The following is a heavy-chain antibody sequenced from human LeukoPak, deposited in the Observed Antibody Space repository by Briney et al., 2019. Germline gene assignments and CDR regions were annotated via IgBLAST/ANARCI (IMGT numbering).Heavy chain of an antibody. Sequence: GGSLRLSCAASGFTFSSYAMSWVRQAPGKGLEWVSAISGSGGSTYYADSVKGRFTISRDNSKNTLYLQMNSLRAEDTAVYYCSKSRGRDGYNWWGQRTLVTVSS. CDR1: GFTFSSYA. CDR2: ISGSGGST. CDR3: SKSRGRDGYNW. V-gene: IGHV3-23*01. J-gene: IGHJ4*02. D-gene: IGHD5-24*01.